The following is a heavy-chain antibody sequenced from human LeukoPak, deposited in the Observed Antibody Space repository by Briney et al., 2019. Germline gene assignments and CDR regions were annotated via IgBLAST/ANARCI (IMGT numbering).Heavy chain of an antibody. V-gene: IGHV3-11*04. Sequence: GRSLTLSCAASGFTFSDYYMSWIRHAPGKGLEWVSYISSSGSTIYYTDSVKGRFTTSRDNAKQSTYLQMNSLRAEDTAVYYCARGPVVGFDSSGYYYGLYYYYYMDVWGKGTTVTVSS. D-gene: IGHD3-22*01. CDR2: ISSSGSTI. CDR1: GFTFSDYY. CDR3: ARGPVVGFDSSGYYYGLYYYYYMDV. J-gene: IGHJ6*03.